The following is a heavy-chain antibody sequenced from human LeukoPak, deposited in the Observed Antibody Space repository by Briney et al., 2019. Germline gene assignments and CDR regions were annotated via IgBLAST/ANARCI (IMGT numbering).Heavy chain of an antibody. CDR1: GYTFTSYY. CDR2: INPSGGST. Sequence: ASVKVSCKASGYTFTSYYMHWVRQAPGQGLEWMGIINPSGGSTSYAQKFQGRVTMTRDTSRSTVYMELSSLRSEDTAVYYCARGGFAGFLPDSSGYYYSGWGQGTLVTVSS. D-gene: IGHD3-22*01. J-gene: IGHJ4*02. CDR3: ARGGFAGFLPDSSGYYYSG. V-gene: IGHV1-46*01.